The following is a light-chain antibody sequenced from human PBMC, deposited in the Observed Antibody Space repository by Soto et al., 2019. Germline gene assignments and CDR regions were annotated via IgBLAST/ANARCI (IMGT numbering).Light chain of an antibody. J-gene: IGLJ1*01. V-gene: IGLV2-23*01. Sequence: QSALTQPASVSGSPGQSLTISCTGTSSDVGSSNFVSWYQQHPGKAPKLIIYEGSRRPSGVSGRFSGSKSGNAASLTISGLQAEDESDYYGCSFAGSSTFHVFGPGTKVNDL. CDR3: CSFAGSSTFHV. CDR1: SSDVGSSNF. CDR2: EGS.